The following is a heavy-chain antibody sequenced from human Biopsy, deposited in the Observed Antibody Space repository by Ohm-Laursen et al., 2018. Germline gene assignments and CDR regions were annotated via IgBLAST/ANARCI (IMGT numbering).Heavy chain of an antibody. J-gene: IGHJ4*02. CDR1: GGTFSNYE. D-gene: IGHD3-3*01. CDR3: ATPFQYYDSWGGYPPFVH. CDR2: IIAVSGIV. Sequence: SSVKLSCKVSGGTFSNYETSWVRQAPGEGLERMGGIIAVSGIVNYATKFQGRVSITSDKSTTTAYMELSNLKSEETAVYYCATPFQYYDSWGGYPPFVHWGQGTLVSVSS. V-gene: IGHV1-69*17.